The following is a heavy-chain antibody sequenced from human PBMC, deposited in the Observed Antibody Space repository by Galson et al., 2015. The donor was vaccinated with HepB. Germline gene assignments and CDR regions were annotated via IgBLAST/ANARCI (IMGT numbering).Heavy chain of an antibody. CDR2: ISGSGSNT. V-gene: IGHV3-23*01. J-gene: IGHJ1*01. CDR3: AKLTLAVAGVKYLQH. CDR1: GFPFSNYA. Sequence: SLRLSCAASGFPFSNYAMSWVRQAPGKGLEWVSAISGSGSNTYYADSVKGRFTISRDNSKNTLYLQMNSLRAEDTAVYYCAKLTLAVAGVKYLQHWGQGTLVTVSS. D-gene: IGHD6-19*01.